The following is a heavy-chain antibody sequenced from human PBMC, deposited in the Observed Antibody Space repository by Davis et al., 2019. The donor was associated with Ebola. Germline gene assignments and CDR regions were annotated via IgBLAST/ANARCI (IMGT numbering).Heavy chain of an antibody. V-gene: IGHV3-30*19. CDR1: GFTFSSYG. CDR2: ISYDGSNK. CDR3: ARGVEKYYFDY. Sequence: PGGSLRLSCAASGFTFSSYGMHWVRQAPGKGLEWVAVISYDGSNKYYADSVKGRFTISRDNSKNTLYLQMNSLRAEDTAVYYCARGVEKYYFDYWGQGTLVTVSS. D-gene: IGHD2-15*01. J-gene: IGHJ4*02.